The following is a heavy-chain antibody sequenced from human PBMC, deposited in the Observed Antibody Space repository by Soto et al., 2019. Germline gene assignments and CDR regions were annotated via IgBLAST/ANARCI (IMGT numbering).Heavy chain of an antibody. CDR2: INPSGGST. Sequence: ASVNVSCKSSGYTFTSYYIHWVRQAPGQGLEWMGIINPSGGSTSYAQKFQGRVTMTRDTSTSTVYMELSGLRSEDTAVYYCARDPSYDFWSGYSSHYGMDVWGQGTTVTVSS. J-gene: IGHJ6*02. V-gene: IGHV1-46*01. CDR1: GYTFTSYY. CDR3: ARDPSYDFWSGYSSHYGMDV. D-gene: IGHD3-3*01.